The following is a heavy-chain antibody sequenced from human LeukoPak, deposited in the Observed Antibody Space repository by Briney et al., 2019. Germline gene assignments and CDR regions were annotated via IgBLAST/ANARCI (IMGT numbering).Heavy chain of an antibody. Sequence: PGGSLRLSCAASGFTFNKYWLNWVRQAPGKGLEWVSYIGGSETTIFYADSVKGRFTISRDNAKNALYLQMNSLRAEDTAIYYCAREERLRYWGQGALVIVSS. J-gene: IGHJ4*02. V-gene: IGHV3-48*01. CDR3: AREERLRY. CDR2: IGGSETTI. D-gene: IGHD5-24*01. CDR1: GFTFNKYW.